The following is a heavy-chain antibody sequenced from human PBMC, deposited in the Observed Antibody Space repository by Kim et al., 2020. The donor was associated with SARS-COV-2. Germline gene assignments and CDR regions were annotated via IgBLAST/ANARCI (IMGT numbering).Heavy chain of an antibody. J-gene: IGHJ5*02. D-gene: IGHD3-10*01. CDR2: ISSSSSYI. Sequence: GGSLRLSCAASGFTFSSYSMNWVRQAPGKGLEWVSSISSSSSYIYYADSVKGRFTISRDNAKNSLYLQMNSLRAEDTAVYYCARYYYGSGSYYNGSNWFDPWGPGTLVTVSS. CDR3: ARYYYGSGSYYNGSNWFDP. V-gene: IGHV3-21*01. CDR1: GFTFSSYS.